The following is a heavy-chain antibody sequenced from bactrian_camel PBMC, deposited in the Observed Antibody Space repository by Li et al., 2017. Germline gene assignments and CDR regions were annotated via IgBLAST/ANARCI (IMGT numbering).Heavy chain of an antibody. V-gene: IGHV3S53*01. J-gene: IGHJ4*01. CDR1: GVGYTGGC. D-gene: IGHD3*01. CDR3: VIDRGLGGYYFAE. Sequence: HVQLVESGGGSVRAGGSLRLSCVASGVGYTGGCMGWVRQAPGQEREFVSEVDSSGGTSYADSVKGRFTISQDNAKATVTLEMNSLKPEDAAFYYCVIDRGLGGYYFAEWGQGTQVTVS. CDR2: VDSSGGT.